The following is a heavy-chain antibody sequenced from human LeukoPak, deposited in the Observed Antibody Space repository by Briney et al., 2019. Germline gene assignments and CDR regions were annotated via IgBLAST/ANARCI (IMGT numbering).Heavy chain of an antibody. J-gene: IGHJ4*02. CDR1: GYTFIAYY. Sequence: ASVKVSCKASGYTFIAYYIHWVRQAPGQGLEWMGWINPDSGGTNYAQKFQGRVTMTRDTSISTAYMELSGLRPDDTAVFYCARDTAPPGQWLLDYWGPGTLVTISS. CDR3: ARDTAPPGQWLLDY. D-gene: IGHD6-19*01. CDR2: INPDSGGT. V-gene: IGHV1-2*02.